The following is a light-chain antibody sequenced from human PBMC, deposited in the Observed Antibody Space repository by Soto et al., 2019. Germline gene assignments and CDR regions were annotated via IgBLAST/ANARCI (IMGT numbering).Light chain of an antibody. V-gene: IGKV1-39*01. CDR2: AAS. CDR1: QSIRNF. J-gene: IGKJ1*01. Sequence: DILMTQSPSSLSASVGDRVTITCRASQSIRNFLNWYQQKPGKAPKVLIYAASSLQGGVPSRFSGSGSGTDFTLTISSLQPEDSATYYCQQSYSTPTFGQGTKV. CDR3: QQSYSTPT.